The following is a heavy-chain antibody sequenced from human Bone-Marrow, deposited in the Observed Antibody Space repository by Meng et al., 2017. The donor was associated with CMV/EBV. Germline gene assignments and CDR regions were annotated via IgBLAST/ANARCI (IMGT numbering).Heavy chain of an antibody. J-gene: IGHJ3*02. CDR3: ARSRGRDKMGLAFDM. D-gene: IGHD5-24*01. CDR2: ISHNGSNA. CDR1: GFTFDDYA. V-gene: IGHV3-30*03. Sequence: GESLKISCAASGFTFDDYAMHWVRQAPGKGLEWVAVISHNGSNAYYIDSVKGRFAFSRDNSRNTLYLQMNGLRNVDTGVYFCARSRGRDKMGLAFDMWGQGTAVTVSS.